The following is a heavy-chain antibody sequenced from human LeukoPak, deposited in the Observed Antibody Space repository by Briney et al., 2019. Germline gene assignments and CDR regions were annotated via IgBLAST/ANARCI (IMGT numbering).Heavy chain of an antibody. J-gene: IGHJ4*02. CDR3: ARSFMVRGVIHFDY. V-gene: IGHV4-61*02. CDR2: IYTSGST. D-gene: IGHD3-10*01. Sequence: PSETLSLTCTVSGGSISSGSYYWSWIRQPAGKGLEWIGRIYTSGSTNYNPSLKSRVTMSVDTSKNQFSLKLSSVTAADTAVYYCARSFMVRGVIHFDYWGQGTLVTVSS. CDR1: GGSISSGSYY.